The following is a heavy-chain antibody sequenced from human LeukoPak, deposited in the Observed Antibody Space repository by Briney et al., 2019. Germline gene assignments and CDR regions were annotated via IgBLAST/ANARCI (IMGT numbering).Heavy chain of an antibody. CDR2: AYYRSKWYN. CDR1: GDSVSSNSAA. V-gene: IGHV6-1*01. Sequence: SQTLSLTCAISGDSVSSNSAAWNWIRQSPSRGLEWLGRAYYRSKWYNDYAVSVESRITINPDTSKNQFSLQLNSVTPEDTAVYYCARDGAYSSGSLFDYWGQGTLVTVSS. J-gene: IGHJ4*02. D-gene: IGHD6-19*01. CDR3: ARDGAYSSGSLFDY.